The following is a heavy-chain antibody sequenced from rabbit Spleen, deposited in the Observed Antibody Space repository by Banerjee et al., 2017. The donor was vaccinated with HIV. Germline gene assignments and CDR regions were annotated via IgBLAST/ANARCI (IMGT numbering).Heavy chain of an antibody. CDR3: ARDSGSSFSSYGMDL. J-gene: IGHJ6*01. Sequence: QEQLVEYGGDLVQPEGSLTLTCKASGFSFTSGAMCWVRQAPGKGPEWIACIHDGSGRTWYASWAKGRFTISKTSSTTVTLQMTSLTAADTATYFCARDSGSSFSSYGMDLWGQGTLVTVS. CDR2: IHDGSGRT. D-gene: IGHD8-1*01. V-gene: IGHV1S45*01. CDR1: GFSFTSGA.